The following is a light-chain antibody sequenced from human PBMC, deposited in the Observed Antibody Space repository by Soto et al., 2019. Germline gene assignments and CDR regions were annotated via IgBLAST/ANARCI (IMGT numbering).Light chain of an antibody. CDR3: CAHVGSSTYV. CDR1: SIDVDDY. Sequence: QSVLTQPRSVSGSPGQSVTISCSGTSIDVDDYVSWYQQHPGKAPKVIIYDVTERPSGVPDRFSGSKSGNAASLTVPGLQAEDEADYYCCAHVGSSTYVFGSGTKVTVL. V-gene: IGLV2-11*01. J-gene: IGLJ1*01. CDR2: DVT.